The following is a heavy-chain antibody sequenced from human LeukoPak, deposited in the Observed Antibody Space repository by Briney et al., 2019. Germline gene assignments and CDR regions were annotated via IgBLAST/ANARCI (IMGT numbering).Heavy chain of an antibody. CDR2: INPKSGGA. CDR1: GYTFTGYY. CDR3: ARDRITMARGVICWFDP. V-gene: IGHV1-2*06. Sequence: ASVKVSCKASGYTFTGYYMHWVRQAPGQGLEWMGRINPKSGGANYAQKFQGRVTMTRDTSISTAYMELSRLRSDDTAVYYCARDRITMARGVICWFDPWGQGTLVTVSS. J-gene: IGHJ5*02. D-gene: IGHD3-10*01.